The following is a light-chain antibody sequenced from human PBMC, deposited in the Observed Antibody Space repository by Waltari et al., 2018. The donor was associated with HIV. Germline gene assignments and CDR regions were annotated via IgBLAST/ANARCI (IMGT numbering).Light chain of an antibody. V-gene: IGLV2-23*01. J-gene: IGLJ2*01. CDR3: CSYGGSSNWL. CDR1: SSDIGNYNL. CDR2: EGI. Sequence: QSALTQPASVSGSPGQSITISCTGTSSDIGNYNLVSWYQQHPGKAPNLIIYEGIKRPSGVSNRISVSKSANTASLTISGLQAEDEADYYCCSYGGSSNWLFGGGTKLTVL.